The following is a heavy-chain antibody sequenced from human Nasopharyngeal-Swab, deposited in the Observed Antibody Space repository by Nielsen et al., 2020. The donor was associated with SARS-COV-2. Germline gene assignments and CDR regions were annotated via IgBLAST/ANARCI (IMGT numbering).Heavy chain of an antibody. Sequence: GGSLRLSCAASGFTFSSYSMNWVRQAPGKGPEWVSSISSSSSYIYYADSVKGRFTISRDNAKNSLYLQMNSLRAEDTAVYYCARDVGVTTAYYFDYWGQGTLVTVSS. D-gene: IGHD2-21*02. CDR3: ARDVGVTTAYYFDY. CDR1: GFTFSSYS. V-gene: IGHV3-21*01. J-gene: IGHJ4*02. CDR2: ISSSSSYI.